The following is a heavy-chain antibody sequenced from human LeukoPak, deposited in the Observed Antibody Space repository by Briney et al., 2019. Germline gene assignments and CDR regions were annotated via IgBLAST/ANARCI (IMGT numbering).Heavy chain of an antibody. J-gene: IGHJ4*02. CDR2: ISSSSSYI. Sequence: GGSLRLSCAASGFTFSSYSMNWVRQAPGKGLEWVSSISSSSSYIYYADSVKGRFTISRDNAKNSLYLQMNSLRAEDTAVYYCARARVVAAKRIDYWGQGTLVTVSS. CDR3: ARARVVAAKRIDY. V-gene: IGHV3-21*01. D-gene: IGHD2-15*01. CDR1: GFTFSSYS.